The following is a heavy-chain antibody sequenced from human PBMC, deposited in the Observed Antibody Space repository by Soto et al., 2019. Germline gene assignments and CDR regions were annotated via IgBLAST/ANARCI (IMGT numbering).Heavy chain of an antibody. CDR1: GFTFSSYA. CDR2: ISYDGSNK. J-gene: IGHJ4*02. D-gene: IGHD3-22*01. V-gene: IGHV3-30-3*01. Sequence: QVQLVESGGGVVQPGRSLRLSCAASGFTFSSYAMHWVRQAPGKGLEWVAVISYDGSNKYYADSVKGRFTISRDNSTNTLYLQMNSLRAEDTAVYYCARGDYYDSSGYYFVSYYFDYWGQGTLVTVSS. CDR3: ARGDYYDSSGYYFVSYYFDY.